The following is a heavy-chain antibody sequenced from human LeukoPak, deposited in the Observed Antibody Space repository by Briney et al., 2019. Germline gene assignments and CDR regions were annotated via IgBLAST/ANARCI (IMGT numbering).Heavy chain of an antibody. V-gene: IGHV4-34*01. CDR1: GGSFSGYY. CDR3: ARGLPTVKSFDY. J-gene: IGHJ4*02. Sequence: SETLSLTCAVYGGSFSGYYWSWIRQPPGKGLEWIGEINHSGSTNYNPSLKSRVTISVDTPKNQFSLKLSSVTAADTAVYYCARGLPTVKSFDYWGQGTLVTVSS. CDR2: INHSGST. D-gene: IGHD4-11*01.